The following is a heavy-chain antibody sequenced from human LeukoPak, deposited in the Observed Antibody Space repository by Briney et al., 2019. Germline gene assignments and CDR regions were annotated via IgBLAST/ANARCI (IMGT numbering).Heavy chain of an antibody. Sequence: ASVKVSCKASGYTFTSYGISWVRQAPGQGLEWMGWNSANNGNTNYAQKLQDRVTMTTDTSTSTAYMELRSLRSDDTAVYFCARESCSSTSCAYYYYGMDVWGQGTTVTVSS. J-gene: IGHJ6*02. V-gene: IGHV1-18*01. CDR1: GYTFTSYG. CDR2: NSANNGNT. D-gene: IGHD2-2*01. CDR3: ARESCSSTSCAYYYYGMDV.